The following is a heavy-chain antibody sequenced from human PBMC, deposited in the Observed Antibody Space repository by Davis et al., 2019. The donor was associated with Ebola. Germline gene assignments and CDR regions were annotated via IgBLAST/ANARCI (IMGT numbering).Heavy chain of an antibody. CDR2: IYPGDSDT. J-gene: IGHJ3*02. V-gene: IGHV5-51*01. CDR3: ASLRRSITGFDDGYDI. D-gene: IGHD3-9*01. Sequence: GESLKISCKGSGYSFTSYWIAWVRQMPGKGLEWMGIIYPGDSDTRYSPSFRGQVTISADKSFSTAYLQWSGLKASDTAIYYCASLRRSITGFDDGYDIWGQGTMVTVSS. CDR1: GYSFTSYW.